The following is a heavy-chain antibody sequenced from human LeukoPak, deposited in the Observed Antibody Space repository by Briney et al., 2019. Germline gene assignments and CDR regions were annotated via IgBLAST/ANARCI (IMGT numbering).Heavy chain of an antibody. Sequence: SETLSLTCTVSGGSISSSSYYRGWIRQPPGKGLEWIGSIYYSGSTYYNPSLKSRVTISADTSKNQFSLKLSSVTAADTAVYYCDYSSSWPNYGMDVWGQGTTVTVSS. CDR2: IYYSGST. CDR1: GGSISSSSYY. J-gene: IGHJ6*02. CDR3: DYSSSWPNYGMDV. D-gene: IGHD6-13*01. V-gene: IGHV4-39*01.